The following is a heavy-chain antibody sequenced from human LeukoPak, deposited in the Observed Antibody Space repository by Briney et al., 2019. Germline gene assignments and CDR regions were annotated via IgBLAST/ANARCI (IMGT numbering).Heavy chain of an antibody. D-gene: IGHD4-11*01. Sequence: GGSLRLSCAASGFTFSSYSMNWVRQAPGKGLEWVSSISSSSSYIYYADSVKGRFTISRDNAKNSLYLQMNSLKTEDTAVYYCTTVSMTTVTGFDYWGQGTLVTVSS. CDR1: GFTFSSYS. J-gene: IGHJ4*02. CDR2: ISSSSSYI. V-gene: IGHV3-21*03. CDR3: TTVSMTTVTGFDY.